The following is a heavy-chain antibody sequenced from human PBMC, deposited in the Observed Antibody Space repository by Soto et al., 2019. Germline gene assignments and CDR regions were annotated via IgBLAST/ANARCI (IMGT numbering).Heavy chain of an antibody. V-gene: IGHV4-61*01. D-gene: IGHD6-13*01. CDR2: IYYSGST. CDR3: ARDMAAAGTRHYYSGMDV. Sequence: PSETLSLTCTVSGGSVSRGSYYWSWIRQPPGKGLEWIGYIYYSGSTNYNPSLKSRVTISVDTSKNQFSLKLSSVTAADTAVYYCARDMAAAGTRHYYSGMDVWSQGTTVTESS. CDR1: GGSVSRGSYY. J-gene: IGHJ6*02.